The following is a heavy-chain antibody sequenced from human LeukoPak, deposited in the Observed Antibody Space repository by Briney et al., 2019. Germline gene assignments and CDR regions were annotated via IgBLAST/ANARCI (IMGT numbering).Heavy chain of an antibody. CDR3: ARGAMYGSSNYNWFDP. V-gene: IGHV3-64*01. Sequence: GGSLRLSCAASGFTFSSYAMHWVRQAPGKGLEYVSAISSNGGSTYYANSVKGRFTISRDNSKNTLYLQMGSLRAEDTAVYYCARGAMYGSSNYNWFDPWGQGTLVTVSS. CDR2: ISSNGGST. J-gene: IGHJ5*02. CDR1: GFTFSSYA. D-gene: IGHD6-13*01.